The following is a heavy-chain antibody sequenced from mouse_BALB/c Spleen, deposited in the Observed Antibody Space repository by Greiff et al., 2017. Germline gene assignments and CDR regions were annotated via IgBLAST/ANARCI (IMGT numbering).Heavy chain of an antibody. V-gene: IGHV1-7*01. Sequence: QVQLMQSGAELAKPGASVKMSCKASGYTFTSYWMHWVKQRPGQGLEWIGYINPSTGYTEYNQKFKDKATLTADKSSSTAYMQLSSLTSEDSAVDYCAPNTTVGYWYFDVWGAGTTVTVSS. CDR3: APNTTVGYWYFDV. D-gene: IGHD1-1*01. J-gene: IGHJ1*01. CDR2: INPSTGYT. CDR1: GYTFTSYW.